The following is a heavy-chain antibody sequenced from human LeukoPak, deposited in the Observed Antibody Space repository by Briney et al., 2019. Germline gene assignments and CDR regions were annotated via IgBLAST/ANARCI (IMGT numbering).Heavy chain of an antibody. D-gene: IGHD7-27*01. J-gene: IGHJ4*02. CDR2: IYYSGST. CDR1: GGSISSSSYY. CDR3: ARQSGPFDY. Sequence: PSETLSLTCTVPGGSISSSSYYWGWIRQPPGKGLEWIGSIYYSGSTYYNPSLKSRVTISVDTSKNQFSLKLSSVTAADTAVYYCARQSGPFDYWGQGTLVTVSS. V-gene: IGHV4-39*01.